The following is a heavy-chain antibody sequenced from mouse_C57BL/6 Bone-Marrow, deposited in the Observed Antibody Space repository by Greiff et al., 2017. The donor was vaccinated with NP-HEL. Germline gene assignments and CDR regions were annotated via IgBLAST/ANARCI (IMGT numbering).Heavy chain of an antibody. J-gene: IGHJ1*03. CDR3: ARSYYYYWYFDV. CDR2: IYPRSGNT. V-gene: IGHV1-81*01. CDR1: GYTFTSYG. Sequence: QVQLQQSGAKLARPGASVKLSCKASGYTFTSYGISWVKQRTGQGLEWIGEIYPRSGNTYYNEKFKGKATLTADKSSSTAYMELRSLTSADSAVYFCARSYYYYWYFDVWGTGTTVTVSS. D-gene: IGHD1-1*01.